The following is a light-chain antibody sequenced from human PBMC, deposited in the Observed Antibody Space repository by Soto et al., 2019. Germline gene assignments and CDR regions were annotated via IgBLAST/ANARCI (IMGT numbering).Light chain of an antibody. V-gene: IGKV3-11*01. CDR2: NTS. J-gene: IGKJ4*01. CDR3: QQRYNWPPLT. Sequence: EIVLTQSPATLSLSPGERATLSCRASQTVGSFLAWYQHKPGQAPRLLIYNTSKRANGIPARFSGSGSGTDFTLNISSLEPEDFAVYCCQQRYNWPPLTFGGGTKVEMK. CDR1: QTVGSF.